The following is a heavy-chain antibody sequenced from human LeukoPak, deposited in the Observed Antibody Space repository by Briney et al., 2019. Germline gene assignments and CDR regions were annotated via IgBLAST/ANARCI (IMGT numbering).Heavy chain of an antibody. CDR3: AKLGYCSSTSCSNFDY. CDR2: IIPIFGTA. V-gene: IGHV1-69*13. Sequence: GASVKVSCKASGGTFSSYAISWVRQAPGQGLEWMGGIIPIFGTANYAQKFQGRVTITADESTSTAYMELSSLRSEDTAVHYCAKLGYCSSTSCSNFDYWGQGTLVTVSS. CDR1: GGTFSSYA. D-gene: IGHD2-2*01. J-gene: IGHJ4*02.